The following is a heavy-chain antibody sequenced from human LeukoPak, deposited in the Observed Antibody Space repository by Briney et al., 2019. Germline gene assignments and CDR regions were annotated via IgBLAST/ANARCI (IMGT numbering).Heavy chain of an antibody. V-gene: IGHV4-34*01. Sequence: SETLSLTCAVYGGSFSGYYWSWIRQPPGKGLAWMGEINHSGSTNYNPSLKSRVTISVDTSKNQFSLRLSSVTAADTAVYYCARGISTKGTRFDYWGQGTLVTVSS. J-gene: IGHJ4*02. D-gene: IGHD2/OR15-2a*01. CDR1: GGSFSGYY. CDR3: ARGISTKGTRFDY. CDR2: INHSGST.